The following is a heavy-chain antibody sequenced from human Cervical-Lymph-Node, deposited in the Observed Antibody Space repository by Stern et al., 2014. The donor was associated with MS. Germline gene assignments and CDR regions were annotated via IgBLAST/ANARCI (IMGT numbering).Heavy chain of an antibody. V-gene: IGHV4-59*01. J-gene: IGHJ3*02. CDR2: LYYSGST. Sequence: VQLEESGPGLVKPSETLSLTCTVSGGSISSYYWRWIRQPPRNGLEWIGYLYYSGSTNYNPSLKSRVTISVDTSKNQFSLKLSSVTAADTAVYYCASPLTNGYNQIFAFDIWGQGTMVTVSS. D-gene: IGHD5-24*01. CDR3: ASPLTNGYNQIFAFDI. CDR1: GGSISSYY.